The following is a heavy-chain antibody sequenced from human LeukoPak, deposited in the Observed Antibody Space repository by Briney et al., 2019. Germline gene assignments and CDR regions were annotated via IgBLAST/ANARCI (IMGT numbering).Heavy chain of an antibody. Sequence: GGSLRLSCAASGFTFSSSGMHWVRQAPGKGLEWVAFIRYDGSNKYYADSVKGRFTISRDNSKNTLYLQMTSLRAEDTAVYYCAKDRYCTNGVCYRFDYWGQGTLVTVSS. J-gene: IGHJ4*02. V-gene: IGHV3-30*02. D-gene: IGHD2-8*01. CDR3: AKDRYCTNGVCYRFDY. CDR2: IRYDGSNK. CDR1: GFTFSSSG.